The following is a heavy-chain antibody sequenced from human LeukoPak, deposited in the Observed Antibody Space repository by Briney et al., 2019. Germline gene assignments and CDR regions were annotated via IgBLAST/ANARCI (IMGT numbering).Heavy chain of an antibody. CDR2: MSFDGSEE. CDR3: AKTGRSGWRVKDYYGVDV. V-gene: IGHV3-30*18. D-gene: IGHD6-19*01. J-gene: IGHJ6*02. CDR1: GFPFSSYG. Sequence: HPGGSLRLSCAASGFPFSSYGMHWVRQAPGKGLEWLAVMSFDGSEEYYVDSVKGRFTISRDNDKGTLFLQMRSLRPEDTGIYYCAKTGRSGWRVKDYYGVDVWGQGTTVSVSS.